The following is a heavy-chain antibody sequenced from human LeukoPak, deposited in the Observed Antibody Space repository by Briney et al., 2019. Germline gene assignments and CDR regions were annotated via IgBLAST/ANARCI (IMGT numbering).Heavy chain of an antibody. Sequence: SETLSLTCTVSGGSISSYYWSWIRQPPGKGLEWVGYIYYSGSTNYNPSLKSRVTISVDTSKNQFSLKLSSVTAADTAVYYCARERGTAEDDALDIWGQGTTVTVPS. V-gene: IGHV4-59*01. J-gene: IGHJ3*02. CDR1: GGSISSYY. CDR2: IYYSGST. CDR3: ARERGTAEDDALDI. D-gene: IGHD6-13*01.